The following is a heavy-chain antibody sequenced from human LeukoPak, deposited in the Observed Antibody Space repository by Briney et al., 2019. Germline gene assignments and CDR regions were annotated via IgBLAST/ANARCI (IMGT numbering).Heavy chain of an antibody. CDR1: GFTFDDYA. CDR2: ISWNSGSI. D-gene: IGHD6-13*01. J-gene: IGHJ4*02. Sequence: GGSLRLSCAASGFTFDDYAMQWVRHAPGKGLEWVSGISWNSGSIGYADSVKGRFTISRDNAKNSLYLQMNSLRAEDTALYYCAKDSSGSWHEYYFDYWGQGTLVTVSS. CDR3: AKDSSGSWHEYYFDY. V-gene: IGHV3-9*01.